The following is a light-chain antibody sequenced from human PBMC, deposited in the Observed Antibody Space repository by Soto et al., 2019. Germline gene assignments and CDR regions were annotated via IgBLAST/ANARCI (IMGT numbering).Light chain of an antibody. Sequence: QSVLTQPPSVSGAPGQRVTISCTGSSSNIGAGYDVHWYQQLPGTAPKLLIYGNINRPSGVPDRFSGSKSGTSASLAIAGLQAEDEADYYCQSYENSLSGYVFGTGTKVNVL. CDR2: GNI. V-gene: IGLV1-40*01. CDR3: QSYENSLSGYV. CDR1: SSNIGAGYD. J-gene: IGLJ1*01.